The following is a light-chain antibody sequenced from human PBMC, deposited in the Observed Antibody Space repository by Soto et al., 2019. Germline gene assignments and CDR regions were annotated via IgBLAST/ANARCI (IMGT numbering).Light chain of an antibody. CDR3: KQYNSWPFS. CDR1: HGVTTN. Sequence: ILTTHSPSTLSVSPGERATLSCRAGHGVTTNFAWYQQKSGQSPRRLIYDVSIRATGVPARFSGTGSETDFTLTISGLQAEDSAGYFSKQYNSWPFSFGQGTRPEI. CDR2: DVS. V-gene: IGKV3-15*01. J-gene: IGKJ5*01.